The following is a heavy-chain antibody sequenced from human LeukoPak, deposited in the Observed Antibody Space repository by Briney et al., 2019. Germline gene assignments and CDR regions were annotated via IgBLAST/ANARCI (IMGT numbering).Heavy chain of an antibody. CDR3: ARDLTGFGLSGAFHI. Sequence: ASVKVCCKASGYTFTGYYMTWLRQAPGQGLEWMGWINPSGGSTSYAQKCQGKVNITRDTSPSTVYMELSSLRSEDTAVYYFARDLTGFGLSGAFHIWGEGTMVSVCS. J-gene: IGHJ3*02. D-gene: IGHD1-14*01. CDR1: GYTFTGYY. CDR2: INPSGGST. V-gene: IGHV1-46*01.